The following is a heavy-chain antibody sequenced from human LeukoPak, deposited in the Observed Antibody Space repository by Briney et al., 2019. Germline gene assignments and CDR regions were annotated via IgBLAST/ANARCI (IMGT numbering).Heavy chain of an antibody. D-gene: IGHD3-22*01. CDR3: ARDASSGSDDAFDI. V-gene: IGHV3-48*03. CDR1: GFTFSSYE. Sequence: GGSLRLSCAASGFTFSSYEMNWVRQAPGKGLEWVSYTSSSAGTEYYADSVKGRFTISRDNAKNSLYLHMNSLRAEDTAIYYCARDASSGSDDAFDIWGQGTMVTVSS. CDR2: TSSSAGTE. J-gene: IGHJ3*02.